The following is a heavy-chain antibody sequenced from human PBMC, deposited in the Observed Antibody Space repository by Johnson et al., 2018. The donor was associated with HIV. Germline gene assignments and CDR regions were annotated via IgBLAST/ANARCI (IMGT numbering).Heavy chain of an antibody. CDR2: IWYDGSNK. D-gene: IGHD3-3*01. Sequence: QVQLVESGGGVVQPGRSLRLSCAASGFTFSSYGMHWVRQAPGKGLEWVAVIWYDGSNKYYADSVKGRFTISRDNSNNTLYLQMNSLRAEDTAVYYCAKDGKTYYNFWSGFDAFDIWGQGTMVTVSS. CDR3: AKDGKTYYNFWSGFDAFDI. CDR1: GFTFSSYG. V-gene: IGHV3-33*06. J-gene: IGHJ3*02.